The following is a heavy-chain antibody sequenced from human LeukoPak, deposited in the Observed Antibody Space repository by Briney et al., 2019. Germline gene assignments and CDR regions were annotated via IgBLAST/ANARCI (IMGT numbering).Heavy chain of an antibody. CDR3: ARDKVTGKTLWHWGDY. Sequence: GASVKVSCKASGYTFTSYAMHWVRQAPGQRLEWMGWINAGNGNTKYSQKFQGRVTITRDTSASTAYMELSSLRSEDTAVYYCARDKVTGKTLWHWGDYWGQGTLVTVSS. D-gene: IGHD3-10*01. V-gene: IGHV1-3*01. CDR2: INAGNGNT. J-gene: IGHJ4*02. CDR1: GYTFTSYA.